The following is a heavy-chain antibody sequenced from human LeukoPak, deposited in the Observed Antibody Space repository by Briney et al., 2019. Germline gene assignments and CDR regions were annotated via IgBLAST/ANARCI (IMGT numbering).Heavy chain of an antibody. V-gene: IGHV4-59*01. CDR3: ARVPHFADYGWFDT. D-gene: IGHD4-17*01. CDR2: MYNSGST. CDR1: GGSISIYY. J-gene: IGHJ5*02. Sequence: SETLSLTCTVSGGSISIYYWTWIRQPPGKGLEWIGYMYNSGSTNYNPSLKSRVTISIDTSKNKFSLKRSSVTAADTAVYYCARVPHFADYGWFDTWGQGTLVTVSS.